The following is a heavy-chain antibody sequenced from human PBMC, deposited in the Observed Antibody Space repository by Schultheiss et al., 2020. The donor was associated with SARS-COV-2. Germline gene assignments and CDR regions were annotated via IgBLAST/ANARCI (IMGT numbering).Heavy chain of an antibody. CDR2: INAGNGNT. CDR1: GYTFTSYA. V-gene: IGHV1-3*01. CDR3: ARGLNYDFWSGYYTGHWFDP. J-gene: IGHJ5*02. Sequence: ASVKVSCKASGYTFTSYAMHWVRQAPGQRLEWMGWINAGNGNTKYSQKFQGRVTITRDTSASTAYMELSSLRSEDTAVYYCARGLNYDFWSGYYTGHWFDPWGQGTLVTVSS. D-gene: IGHD3-3*01.